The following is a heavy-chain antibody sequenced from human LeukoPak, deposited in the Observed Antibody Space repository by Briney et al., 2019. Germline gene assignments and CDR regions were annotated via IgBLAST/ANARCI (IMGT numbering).Heavy chain of an antibody. CDR3: ARLTVLRAFDI. D-gene: IGHD2/OR15-2a*01. V-gene: IGHV4-59*08. CDR1: GGSISSYY. J-gene: IGHJ3*02. Sequence: SETLSLTCTVSGGSISSYYWSWIRQPPGKGLEWIGYIYYSGSTNHNPSLKSRVTISVDTSKDQFSLKLSSVTAADTAVYYCARLTVLRAFDIWGQGTMVTVSS. CDR2: IYYSGST.